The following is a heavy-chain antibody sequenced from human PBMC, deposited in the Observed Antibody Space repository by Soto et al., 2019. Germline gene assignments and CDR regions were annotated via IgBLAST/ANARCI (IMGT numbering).Heavy chain of an antibody. CDR3: ARVVSGDNPGPAPTYYFDY. Sequence: ASVKVSCKASGYTFKTFGITWVRQAPGQGLEWMGWISVYNGNANYAQKLQDRVTLTTDTSTSTAYMEMSSLTSDDTAVYYCARVVSGDNPGPAPTYYFDYWGQGTMVTVSS. CDR2: ISVYNGNA. CDR1: GYTFKTFG. D-gene: IGHD4-17*01. V-gene: IGHV1-18*01. J-gene: IGHJ4*02.